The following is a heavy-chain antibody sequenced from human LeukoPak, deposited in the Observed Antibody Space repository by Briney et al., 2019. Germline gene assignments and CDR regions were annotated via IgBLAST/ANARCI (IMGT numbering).Heavy chain of an antibody. D-gene: IGHD4-17*01. V-gene: IGHV3-23*01. CDR3: ANDYGDWGEQAFDI. Sequence: GGSPRLSCAASGFTFSSYAMSWVRQAPGKGLEWVSAISGSGGSTYYADSVKGRFTISRDNSKNTLYLQMNSLRAEDTAVYYCANDYGDWGEQAFDIWGQGTMVTVSS. CDR2: ISGSGGST. CDR1: GFTFSSYA. J-gene: IGHJ3*02.